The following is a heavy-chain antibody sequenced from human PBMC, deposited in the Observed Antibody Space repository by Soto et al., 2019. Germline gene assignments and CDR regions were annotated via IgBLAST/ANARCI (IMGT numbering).Heavy chain of an antibody. CDR3: ARRYGGNFDY. CDR2: IYYSGST. D-gene: IGHD1-26*01. CDR1: GGSINSYY. J-gene: IGHJ4*02. V-gene: IGHV4-59*01. Sequence: SETLSLTCTVSGGSINSYYWSWIRQPPGKGLEWIGYIYYSGSTNYNPSLKSRVTISVDTSKNQFSLKLTSVTAADTAVYYCARRYGGNFDYWGQGTLVTVSS.